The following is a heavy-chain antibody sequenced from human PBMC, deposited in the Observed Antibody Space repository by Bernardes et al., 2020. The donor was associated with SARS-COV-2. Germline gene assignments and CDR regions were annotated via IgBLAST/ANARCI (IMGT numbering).Heavy chain of an antibody. D-gene: IGHD6-6*01. J-gene: IGHJ6*02. V-gene: IGHV3-7*01. CDR2: IKQDGSEK. CDR3: ARDGSIAARFPYYYYGMDV. Sequence: GGSLRLSCAASGFTFSSYWMSWVRQAPGKGLEWVANIKQDGSEKYYVDSVKGRFTISRDNAKNSLYLQMNSLRAEDTAVYYCARDGSIAARFPYYYYGMDVWGQGTTVTVSS. CDR1: GFTFSSYW.